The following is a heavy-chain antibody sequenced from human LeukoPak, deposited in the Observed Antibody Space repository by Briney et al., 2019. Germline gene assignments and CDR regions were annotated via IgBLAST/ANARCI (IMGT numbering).Heavy chain of an antibody. CDR1: GFTFNSYN. J-gene: IGHJ4*02. CDR3: ARDRPTSGSNFFDY. CDR2: ISGRSSTI. V-gene: IGHV3-48*01. D-gene: IGHD1-26*01. Sequence: GVSLRLSCAASGFTFNSYNMNGVRQAPGKGLMWISYISGRSSTIYYAESVRGRFTISRDNAKNSMYLQMNSLRAEDTAVYYCARDRPTSGSNFFDYWGQGTLVTVSS.